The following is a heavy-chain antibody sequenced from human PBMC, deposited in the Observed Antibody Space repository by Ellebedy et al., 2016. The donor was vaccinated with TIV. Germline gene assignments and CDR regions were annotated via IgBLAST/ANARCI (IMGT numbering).Heavy chain of an antibody. CDR1: GASITGSY. Sequence: SETLSLTCSVSGASITGSYWTWIRQPPGKGLESIGYTYYNGDINYNPSLKSRVTISPDTSNSQFSLKLTSVTAADTAVYYCARYTRVPDSWGQGTLVTVSS. J-gene: IGHJ4*02. CDR3: ARYTRVPDS. V-gene: IGHV4-59*01. CDR2: TYYNGDI. D-gene: IGHD2-2*02.